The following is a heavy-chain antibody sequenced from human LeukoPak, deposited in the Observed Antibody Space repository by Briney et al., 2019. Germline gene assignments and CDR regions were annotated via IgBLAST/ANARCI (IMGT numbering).Heavy chain of an antibody. V-gene: IGHV3-23*01. CDR1: GFTFSNHA. CDR3: AKDSVAAAGTAWFDP. CDR2: ISGSGTDT. D-gene: IGHD6-13*01. Sequence: GGSLRLSCAASGFTFSNHAMSWVRQAPGKGLEWVSGISGSGTDTYYADSVKGRFTISRDNSKNTLYLQMNSLRPEDTALYYCAKDSVAAAGTAWFDPWGQGTLVTVSS. J-gene: IGHJ5*02.